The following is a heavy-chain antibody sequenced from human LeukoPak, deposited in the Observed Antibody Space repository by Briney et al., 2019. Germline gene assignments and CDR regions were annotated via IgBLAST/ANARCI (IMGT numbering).Heavy chain of an antibody. CDR2: ISSSSSTI. CDR1: GFTFSSYS. Sequence: GGSLRLSCAASGFTFSSYSMNWVRQAPGKGLEWVSYISSSSSTIYYADSVKGRFTISRDNAKNSLYLQMNSLRAEDTAVYYCARVLSGYYDFWSGYYDYGMDVWGQGTTVTVSS. J-gene: IGHJ6*02. CDR3: ARVLSGYYDFWSGYYDYGMDV. D-gene: IGHD3-3*01. V-gene: IGHV3-48*04.